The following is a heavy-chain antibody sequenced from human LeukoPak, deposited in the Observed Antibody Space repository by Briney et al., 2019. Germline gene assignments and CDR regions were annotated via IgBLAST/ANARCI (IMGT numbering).Heavy chain of an antibody. V-gene: IGHV3-30*18. CDR1: GFSFISYG. CDR3: AKRPSDYGDYVSYFDY. D-gene: IGHD4-17*01. CDR2: ISDDGRRK. Sequence: GGSLRLSCAASGFSFISYGMHWVRQAPGKGLERVGVISDDGRRKDYADFVKGRFTISRDNSKGTLYLQMNSLRAEDTAVYYCAKRPSDYGDYVSYFDYWGQGTLVTVSS. J-gene: IGHJ4*02.